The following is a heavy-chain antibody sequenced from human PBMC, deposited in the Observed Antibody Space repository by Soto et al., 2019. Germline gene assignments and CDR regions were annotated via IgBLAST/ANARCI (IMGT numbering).Heavy chain of an antibody. J-gene: IGHJ4*02. CDR2: MNPNSGNT. Sequence: SVKVSCKASGYSFTSYGINWVRRAPGQGLEWMGWMNPNSGNTVYAQKFQGRVTMTRNTSISTAYMELSSLRSEDTAVYYCARERSYGLDYWGQGTLVTVSS. CDR3: ARERSYGLDY. CDR1: GYSFTSYG. V-gene: IGHV1-8*02. D-gene: IGHD5-18*01.